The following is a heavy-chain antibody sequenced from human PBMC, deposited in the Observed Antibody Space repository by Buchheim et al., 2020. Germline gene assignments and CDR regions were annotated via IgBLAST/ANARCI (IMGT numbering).Heavy chain of an antibody. D-gene: IGHD4-23*01. Sequence: EVQLVESGGGLVQPGGSLRLSCAASGFTFSNHWMNWVRQGPGKGMEWVANINRDGSEKYYVDSVRGRFTISRDNAKKTLDLQMDNLRGEETAVYYCATDGGWGQGTL. CDR1: GFTFSNHW. CDR3: ATDGG. V-gene: IGHV3-7*01. CDR2: INRDGSEK. J-gene: IGHJ4*02.